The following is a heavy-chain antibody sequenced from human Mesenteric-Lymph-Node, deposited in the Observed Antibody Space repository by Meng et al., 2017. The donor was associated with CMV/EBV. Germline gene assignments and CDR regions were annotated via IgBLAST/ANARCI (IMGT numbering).Heavy chain of an antibody. CDR1: GYTFTGYF. CDR3: AREGDSGYNN. Sequence: ASVKVSCKASGYTFTGYFMHWVRQAPGQGLEWMGWISAYNGNTNYAQKFQGRVTITADKSTSTAYMELSSLRSEDTAVYYCAREGDSGYNNWGQGTLVTVSS. D-gene: IGHD5-12*01. J-gene: IGHJ4*02. CDR2: ISAYNGNT. V-gene: IGHV1-18*04.